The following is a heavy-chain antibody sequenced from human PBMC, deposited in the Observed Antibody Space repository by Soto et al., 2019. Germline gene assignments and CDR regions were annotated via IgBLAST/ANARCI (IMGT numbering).Heavy chain of an antibody. CDR2: IYYSGST. CDR3: ASPSGPISGTPGMDV. V-gene: IGHV4-39*01. CDR1: GGSISSSSYY. Sequence: SETLSLTCTVSGGSISSSSYYWGWIRQPPGKGLEWIGSIYYSGSTYYNPSLKSRVTISVDTSKNQFSLKLSSVTAADTAVYYCASPSGPISGTPGMDVWGQGTTVTVSS. J-gene: IGHJ6*02. D-gene: IGHD3-10*01.